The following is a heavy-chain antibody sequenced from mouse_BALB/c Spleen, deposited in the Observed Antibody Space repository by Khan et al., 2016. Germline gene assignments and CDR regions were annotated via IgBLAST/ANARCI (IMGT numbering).Heavy chain of an antibody. D-gene: IGHD1-1*01. J-gene: IGHJ3*01. CDR2: IHYSGST. Sequence: EVQLQESGPDLVKPSQSLSLTCTVTGFSITSDYSWHWIRQFPGNKLEWMGYIHYSGSTNYNTSLKSRISITRDTSKNQFFLQLNAVTTEDTATFYCARYYYGGAPWFAYWGQGTLVTVSA. CDR3: ARYYYGGAPWFAY. CDR1: GFSITSDYS. V-gene: IGHV3-1*02.